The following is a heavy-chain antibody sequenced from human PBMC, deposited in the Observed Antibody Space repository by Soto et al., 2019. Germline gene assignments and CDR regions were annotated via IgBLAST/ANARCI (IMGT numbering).Heavy chain of an antibody. CDR2: IIPIFGTA. V-gene: IGHV1-69*12. J-gene: IGHJ6*02. CDR3: ARTTEPYYYYYGMDV. Sequence: QVQLVQSGAEVKKPGSSVKVSCKASGGTFSSNPISWVRQAPGQGLEWMGGIIPIFGTANYAQKFQGRVTITADESTSTAYMELSSLRSEDTAVYYCARTTEPYYYYYGMDVWGQGTTVTVSS. CDR1: GGTFSSNP.